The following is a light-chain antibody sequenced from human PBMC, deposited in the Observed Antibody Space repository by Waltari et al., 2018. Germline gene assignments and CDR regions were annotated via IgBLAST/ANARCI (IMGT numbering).Light chain of an antibody. CDR2: EVT. Sequence: SALTQPASVSGSLGQSITISCSGSTSDVGSGNLVSWYQQFPGTVPKLIIYEVTKRPSGVSSRFSGSKSGNMASLTISGLQPEDEADYYCCSYRIGSTPGVFCGGTKVTVL. V-gene: IGLV2-23*02. CDR1: TSDVGSGNL. J-gene: IGLJ3*02. CDR3: CSYRIGSTPGV.